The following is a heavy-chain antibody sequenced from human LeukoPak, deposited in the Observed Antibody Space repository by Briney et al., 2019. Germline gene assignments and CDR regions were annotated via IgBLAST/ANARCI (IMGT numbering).Heavy chain of an antibody. CDR3: AGTKRSGWYFPYFDY. CDR2: IYPGDSDT. CDR1: GYSFTSYW. J-gene: IGHJ4*02. D-gene: IGHD6-19*01. Sequence: GESLKISCKGSGYSFTSYWIGWVRQMPGKGLEWMGIIYPGDSDTRYSPSFQGQVTISADKSISTAYLQWSSLKASDTAMYYCAGTKRSGWYFPYFDYWGQGTLVTVSS. V-gene: IGHV5-51*01.